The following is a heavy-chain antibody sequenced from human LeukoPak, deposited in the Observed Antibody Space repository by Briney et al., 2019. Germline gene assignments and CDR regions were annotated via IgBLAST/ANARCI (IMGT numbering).Heavy chain of an antibody. D-gene: IGHD3-9*01. CDR1: GGSISSYY. CDR3: ARHQLLRYFDWLLGGHDAFDI. CDR2: IYYSGST. Sequence: SETLSLTCTVSGGSISSYYWSWIRQPPVKGLEWIGYIYYSGSTNYNPSLKSRVTISVDTSKNQFSLKLSSVTAADTAVYYCARHQLLRYFDWLLGGHDAFDIWGQGTMVTVSS. J-gene: IGHJ3*02. V-gene: IGHV4-59*08.